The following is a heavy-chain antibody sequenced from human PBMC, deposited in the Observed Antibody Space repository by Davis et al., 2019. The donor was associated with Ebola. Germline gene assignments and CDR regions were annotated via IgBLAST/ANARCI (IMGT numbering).Heavy chain of an antibody. CDR2: INPNSGGT. V-gene: IGHV1-2*02. CDR3: ARDLPGGRNWFDP. J-gene: IGHJ5*02. Sequence: ASVKVSCKASGYTFTGYYMHWVRQAPGQGLEWMGWINPNSGGTNYAQKFQGRVTMTRDTSISTDYMELSRLRSDDTAVYYCARDLPGGRNWFDPWGQGTLVTVSS. CDR1: GYTFTGYY.